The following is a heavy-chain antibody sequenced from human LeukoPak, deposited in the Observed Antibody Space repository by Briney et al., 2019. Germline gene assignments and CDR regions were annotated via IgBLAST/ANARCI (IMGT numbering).Heavy chain of an antibody. V-gene: IGHV4-61*01. J-gene: IGHJ3*02. CDR2: IYYSGST. CDR3: VKSNSRYQPWTLDI. CDR1: GYSISSGYY. D-gene: IGHD2-2*01. Sequence: SETLSLTCTVSGYSISSGYYWGWIRQPPGKGLEWIGYIYYSGSTNYNPSLKSRVTISVDTSKNQFSLKLSSVTAADTAVYYCVKSNSRYQPWTLDIWGRGTMVTVSS.